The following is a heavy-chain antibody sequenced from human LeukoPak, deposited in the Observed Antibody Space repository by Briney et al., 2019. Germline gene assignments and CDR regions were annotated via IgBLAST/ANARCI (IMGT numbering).Heavy chain of an antibody. Sequence: GGSLRLSCAASGFTFSSYWMHWVRQAPGKGLVWVSRINSVGSTTNYADSVKGRFTISRDNAKNTLDLQMNSLRAEDTAVYYCARRSSGSPPYYFDYWGQGTLVTVSS. D-gene: IGHD1-26*01. V-gene: IGHV3-74*01. CDR1: GFTFSSYW. J-gene: IGHJ4*02. CDR3: ARRSSGSPPYYFDY. CDR2: INSVGSTT.